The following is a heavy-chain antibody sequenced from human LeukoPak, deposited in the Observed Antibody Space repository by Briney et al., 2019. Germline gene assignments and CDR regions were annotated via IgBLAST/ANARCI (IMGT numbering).Heavy chain of an antibody. CDR1: GFTFSSFT. CDR3: AKDPMVRGVPGVYY. D-gene: IGHD3-10*01. V-gene: IGHV3-30*04. J-gene: IGHJ4*02. CDR2: TPYDGSNK. Sequence: PGGSLRLSCAASGFTFSSFTMHWVRQAPGKGLEWVAATPYDGSNKYYADSVKGRFTISRDNSKNTLYLQMNSLRAEDTAVYYCAKDPMVRGVPGVYYWGQGTLVTVSS.